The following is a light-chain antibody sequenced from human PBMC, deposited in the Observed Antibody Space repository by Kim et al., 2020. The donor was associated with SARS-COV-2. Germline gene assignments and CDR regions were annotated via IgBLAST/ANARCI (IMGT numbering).Light chain of an antibody. CDR2: YNT. Sequence: APGKTASITCGGNDIGSKSVHWYQQRPGQAPVLVLYYNTDRPSGIPERFSGSNSGNTATLTTNRVEAGDEADYYCQVWDISSDHYVFGTGTKVTVL. J-gene: IGLJ1*01. V-gene: IGLV3-21*04. CDR3: QVWDISSDHYV. CDR1: DIGSKS.